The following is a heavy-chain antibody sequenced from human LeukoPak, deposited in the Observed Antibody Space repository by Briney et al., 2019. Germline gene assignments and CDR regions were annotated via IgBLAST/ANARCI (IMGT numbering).Heavy chain of an antibody. V-gene: IGHV1-2*02. CDR3: ARGGSSSYYYYYYMDV. CDR1: GYTFTGYY. CDR2: INPNRGGT. D-gene: IGHD6-19*01. J-gene: IGHJ6*03. Sequence: ASVKVSCKASGYTFTGYYMHWVRQAPGQGLEGMGWINPNRGGTNYAQKFQGRVTMTRDTSISTAYMELSRLRSDDTAVYYCARGGSSSYYYYYYMDVWGKGTTVTVSS.